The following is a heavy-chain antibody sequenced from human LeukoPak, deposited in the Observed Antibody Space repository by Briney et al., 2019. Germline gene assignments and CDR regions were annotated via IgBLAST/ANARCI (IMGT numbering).Heavy chain of an antibody. D-gene: IGHD2-2*01. Sequence: GGSLRLSCAASGFTFSSYWMSWVRQAPGKGLEWVANIKQDGSENYYVDSVKGRFTISRDNATNSLYLQMNSLRAEDTAVYYCARDQLNIVVVPAAETYYYYYGMDVWGQGTTVTVSS. CDR3: ARDQLNIVVVPAAETYYYYYGMDV. J-gene: IGHJ6*02. CDR1: GFTFSSYW. V-gene: IGHV3-7*01. CDR2: IKQDGSEN.